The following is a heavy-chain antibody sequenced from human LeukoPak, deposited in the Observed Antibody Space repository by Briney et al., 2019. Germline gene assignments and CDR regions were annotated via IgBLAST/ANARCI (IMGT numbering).Heavy chain of an antibody. CDR1: GFTFSSYA. D-gene: IGHD3-22*01. CDR3: AKVGVVGHWYFDL. CDR2: IRGSGGST. J-gene: IGHJ2*01. Sequence: GGSLRLSCAASGFTFSSYAMSWVRQAPGKGLEWVSAIRGSGGSTYYADSVKGRLTIPRDNSKHTLYLQMNRLRAEDTAVYYCAKVGVVGHWYFDLWGRGTPVTVSS. V-gene: IGHV3-23*01.